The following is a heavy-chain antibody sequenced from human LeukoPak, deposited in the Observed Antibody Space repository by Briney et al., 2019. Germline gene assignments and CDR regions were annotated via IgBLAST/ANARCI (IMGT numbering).Heavy chain of an antibody. Sequence: QPGGSLRLSCAASGFTFSSYSMHWVRQAPGKGLEWVAVISYDGSNKYYADSVKGRFTISRDNSKNTLYLQMNSLRAEDTAVYYCAKASQYYYDSSGYYHEGYWGQGTLVTVSS. CDR3: AKASQYYYDSSGYYHEGY. V-gene: IGHV3-30*18. J-gene: IGHJ4*02. CDR1: GFTFSSYS. CDR2: ISYDGSNK. D-gene: IGHD3-22*01.